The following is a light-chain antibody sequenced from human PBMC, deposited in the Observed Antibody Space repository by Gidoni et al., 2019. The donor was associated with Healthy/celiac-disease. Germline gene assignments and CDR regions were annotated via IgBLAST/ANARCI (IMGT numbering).Light chain of an antibody. V-gene: IGLV1-40*01. CDR3: QSYDSSRSVFNWV. CDR1: SSNIGAGYD. CDR2: GNS. J-gene: IGLJ3*02. Sequence: QSVLTQQPSVSGAPGQRVTISCTGSSSNIGAGYDVPWYQQLPGTAPKLLIYGNSNRPSGVPDRCSGSKSGTSASVAITGLQAEDEADYYCQSYDSSRSVFNWVFGGGTKLTGL.